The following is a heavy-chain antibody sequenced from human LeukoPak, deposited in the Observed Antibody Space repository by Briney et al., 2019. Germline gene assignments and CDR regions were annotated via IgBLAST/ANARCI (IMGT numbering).Heavy chain of an antibody. CDR3: ARVAEWLRFVYYFDY. CDR1: GFTFSSYS. Sequence: GGSLRLSCAASGFTFSSYSMNWVRQAPGKGLEWVSYISSSSSTIYYADSVKGRFTISRDNAKNSLYLQMNSLRAEDTAVYYCARVAEWLRFVYYFDYWGQGTLVTVSS. J-gene: IGHJ4*02. D-gene: IGHD5-12*01. CDR2: ISSSSSTI. V-gene: IGHV3-48*04.